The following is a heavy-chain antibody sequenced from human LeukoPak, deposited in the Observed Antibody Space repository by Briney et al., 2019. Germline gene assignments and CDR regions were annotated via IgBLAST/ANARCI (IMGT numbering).Heavy chain of an antibody. J-gene: IGHJ4*02. CDR1: GFTFSSYW. CDR2: IKQDGSEK. Sequence: PGGSLRLSCAASGFTFSSYWMSWVRQAPGKGLEWVANIKQDGSEKYYVDSVKGRFTISRDNAKNSLYLQMNSLRAEDTAVYYCARLDYYGSGSYQVDYWGQGTLVTASS. V-gene: IGHV3-7*03. D-gene: IGHD3-10*01. CDR3: ARLDYYGSGSYQVDY.